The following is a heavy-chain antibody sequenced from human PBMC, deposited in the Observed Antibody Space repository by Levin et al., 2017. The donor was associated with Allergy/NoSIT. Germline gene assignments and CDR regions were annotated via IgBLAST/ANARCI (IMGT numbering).Heavy chain of an antibody. CDR2: ISYDGSNK. V-gene: IGHV3-30-3*01. Sequence: GESLKISCAASGFTFSSYAIHWVRQAPGKGLEWVGVISYDGSNKYYADSVKGRFTISRDNSKNTLYLQINSLRPEDTALYYCARDPGFDPWGQGTLVTVSS. CDR1: GFTFSSYA. J-gene: IGHJ5*02. CDR3: ARDPGFDP.